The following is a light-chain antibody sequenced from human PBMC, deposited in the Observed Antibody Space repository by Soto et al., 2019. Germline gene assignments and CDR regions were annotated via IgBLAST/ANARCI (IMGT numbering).Light chain of an antibody. CDR3: QQYNSYSYP. V-gene: IGKV1-5*03. CDR2: KAS. J-gene: IGKJ2*01. Sequence: IQLTQSPSTLAPSVRDGFMITCQASQSISSWLAWYQQKPAKAPKLLIYKASSLESGVPSRFSGSGSGTGFILTISSLQDDDFATYYCQQYNSYSYPFGQGTKV. CDR1: QSISSW.